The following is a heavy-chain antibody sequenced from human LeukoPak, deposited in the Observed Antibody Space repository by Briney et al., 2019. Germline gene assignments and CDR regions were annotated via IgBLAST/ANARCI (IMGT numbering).Heavy chain of an antibody. V-gene: IGHV1-18*04. Sequence: ASVKVSCKASGYTFTSYGISWVRQAPGQGLEWMGWISAYNGNTNYAQKLQGRVTMTTDTSTSTAYMELRSLRSDDTAVYYCARPRRGIQVWLRVGNWLDPWGQGTLVTVSS. CDR2: ISAYNGNT. CDR1: GYTFTSYG. D-gene: IGHD5-18*01. J-gene: IGHJ5*02. CDR3: ARPRRGIQVWLRVGNWLDP.